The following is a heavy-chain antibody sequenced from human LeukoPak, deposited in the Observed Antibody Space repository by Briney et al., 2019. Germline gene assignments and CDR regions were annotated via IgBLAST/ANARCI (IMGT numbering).Heavy chain of an antibody. D-gene: IGHD6-6*01. J-gene: IGHJ4*02. V-gene: IGHV3-23*01. Sequence: RGSLRLSCAASGFTFSSYAMSWVRQVPGKGLEWASVISGSGDNTYYADSVKGRFTISRDNSKNMLYLQMNSLRAEDTAVYYCASGSSSVGYWGQGTLVTVSP. CDR2: ISGSGDNT. CDR3: ASGSSSVGY. CDR1: GFTFSSYA.